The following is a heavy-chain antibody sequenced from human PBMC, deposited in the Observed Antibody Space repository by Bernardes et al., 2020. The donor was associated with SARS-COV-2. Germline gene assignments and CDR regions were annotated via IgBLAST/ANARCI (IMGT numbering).Heavy chain of an antibody. CDR3: ARGASFGSLSAYSFGRGGPFDP. V-gene: IGHV4-34*01. CDR1: GGSFSSHY. D-gene: IGHD3-9*01. J-gene: IGHJ5*02. CDR2: INHSGSS. Sequence: SETLSLTCAVYGGSFSSHYWAWIRQPPGRGLEWVGEINHSGSSTYNPSLKSRVTLSVDTSKMQFSLTLTSVNAADMAVYYCARGASFGSLSAYSFGRGGPFDPWGQGVLVTVAS.